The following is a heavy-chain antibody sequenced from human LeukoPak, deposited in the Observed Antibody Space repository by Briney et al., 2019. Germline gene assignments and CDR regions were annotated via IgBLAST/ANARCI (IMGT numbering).Heavy chain of an antibody. D-gene: IGHD3-16*01. J-gene: IGHJ5*02. Sequence: SETLSLTCTVSSDSISGYYWSWIRQPPGKGLEWIGSIYDSGSTYYNPSLKSRVTISVDTSKNQFSLKLNSVTAADTAVYYCARHYGPWGQGTLVTVSS. CDR2: IYDSGST. CDR1: SDSISGYY. V-gene: IGHV4-38-2*02. CDR3: ARHYGP.